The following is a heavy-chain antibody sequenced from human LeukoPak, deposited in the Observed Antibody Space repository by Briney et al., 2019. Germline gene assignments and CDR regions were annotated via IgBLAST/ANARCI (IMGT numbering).Heavy chain of an antibody. J-gene: IGHJ4*02. V-gene: IGHV3-7*01. D-gene: IGHD1-1*01. CDR3: ARDFNWAFDF. Sequence: PGGSLRLSCAASGFTFSRHWMTWVRQAPGKGLEWVANIKHDGSEKNYVDSVKGRFTISRDNAKNSLYLQMNSLRAEDSAVYYCARDFNWAFDFWGQGILVTVSS. CDR1: GFTFSRHW. CDR2: IKHDGSEK.